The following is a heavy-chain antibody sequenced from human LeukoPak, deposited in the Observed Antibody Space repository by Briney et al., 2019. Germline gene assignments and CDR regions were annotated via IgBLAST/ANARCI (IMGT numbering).Heavy chain of an antibody. J-gene: IGHJ4*02. CDR2: INLSGGST. D-gene: IGHD4-17*01. CDR1: GYTFSSYY. CDR3: ARDRTGYGDSPDSDY. Sequence: ASVKVSCTASGYTFSSYYMHWVRQGPGQGLEWRGLINLSGGSTSDAQKFPGRVTMTRDTSTSTVYMEMSSLRSDDTAVYYGARDRTGYGDSPDSDYWGEGTLVTVSS. V-gene: IGHV1-46*01.